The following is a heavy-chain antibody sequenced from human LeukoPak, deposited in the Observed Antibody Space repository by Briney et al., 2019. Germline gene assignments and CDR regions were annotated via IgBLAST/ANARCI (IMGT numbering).Heavy chain of an antibody. J-gene: IGHJ3*02. CDR1: GGSISSGSYY. CDR3: ARDRDAAAGHAFDI. CDR2: IYTSGST. D-gene: IGHD6-13*01. V-gene: IGHV4-61*02. Sequence: SETLSLTCTVSGGSISSGSYYWSWIRQPAGKGLEWIGRIYTSGSTNYNPSLKSRVTISVDTSKNQFSLKLSSVTAADTAVYYCARDRDAAAGHAFDIWGQGTMVTVSS.